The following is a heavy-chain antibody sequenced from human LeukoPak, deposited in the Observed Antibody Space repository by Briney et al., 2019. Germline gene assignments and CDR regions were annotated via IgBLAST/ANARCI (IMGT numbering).Heavy chain of an antibody. CDR1: GFAFSNYA. Sequence: SGGSLRLSCAASGFAFSNYAMTWVRQAPGEGLEWVSIVSGSGGRTFYADSVKGRFTISRDNSKNTLYLQLNSLRADDTAIYYCAPDPKNGVSDRWGQGTLVTVSS. CDR3: APDPKNGVSDR. D-gene: IGHD2-8*01. V-gene: IGHV3-23*01. J-gene: IGHJ5*02. CDR2: VSGSGGRT.